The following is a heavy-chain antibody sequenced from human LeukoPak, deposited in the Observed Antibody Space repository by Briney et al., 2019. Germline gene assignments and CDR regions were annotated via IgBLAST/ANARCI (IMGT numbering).Heavy chain of an antibody. J-gene: IGHJ6*02. V-gene: IGHV5-51*01. CDR2: IDPGDSDT. Sequence: GESLKISCKGSGYIFTTYSIGWMRQVPGKGLEWMGIIDPGDSDTRYSPYFQGQVTISADKSISAAYLQWNSLKASDTAIYYCARQSIWFGESSYYFYSGMDVWGQGTTVTVSS. CDR3: ARQSIWFGESSYYFYSGMDV. D-gene: IGHD3-10*01. CDR1: GYIFTTYS.